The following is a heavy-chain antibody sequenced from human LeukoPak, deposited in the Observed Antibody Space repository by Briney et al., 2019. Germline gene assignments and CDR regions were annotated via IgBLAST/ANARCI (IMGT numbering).Heavy chain of an antibody. Sequence: PGGSLRLSCAASGFTFSSSAMSWVCQAPGKGLEWVSSISGSGSGGSTYYADSVKGRFTISRDNSKNTLYLQMNSLRAEDTAVYYCAKSGYNRFDYWGQGTLVTVSS. CDR1: GFTFSSSA. V-gene: IGHV3-23*01. J-gene: IGHJ4*02. CDR3: AKSGYNRFDY. CDR2: ISGSGSGGST. D-gene: IGHD5-24*01.